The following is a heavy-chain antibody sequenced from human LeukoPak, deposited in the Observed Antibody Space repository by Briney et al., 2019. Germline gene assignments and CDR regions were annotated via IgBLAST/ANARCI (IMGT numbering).Heavy chain of an antibody. D-gene: IGHD5-12*01. CDR3: ASFFRPKSVATIALDYYYYGMDV. J-gene: IGHJ6*02. Sequence: SETLSLTCAVYGGSFSGYYWCWIRQPPGKGLEWIGEINHSGSTNYNPSLKSRVTISVDTSKNQFSLKLSSVTAADTAVYYCASFFRPKSVATIALDYYYYGMDVWGQGTTVTVSS. V-gene: IGHV4-34*01. CDR1: GGSFSGYY. CDR2: INHSGST.